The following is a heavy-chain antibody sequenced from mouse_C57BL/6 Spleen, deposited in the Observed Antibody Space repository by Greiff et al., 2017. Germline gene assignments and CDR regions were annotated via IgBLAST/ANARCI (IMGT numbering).Heavy chain of an antibody. Sequence: QVQLQQPGAELVKPGASVKMSCKASGYTFTSYWITWVKQRPGQGLEWIGDIYPGSGSTNYNEKFKGKATLTVDTSSSTAYMQLSSLTSEDSAVYYCARGGLLPYYFGYWGQGTTLTVSS. CDR1: GYTFTSYW. V-gene: IGHV1-55*01. CDR3: ARGGLLPYYFGY. CDR2: IYPGSGST. J-gene: IGHJ2*01. D-gene: IGHD2-3*01.